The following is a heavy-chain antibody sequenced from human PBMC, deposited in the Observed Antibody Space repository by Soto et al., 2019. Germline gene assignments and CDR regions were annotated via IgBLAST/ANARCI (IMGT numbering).Heavy chain of an antibody. J-gene: IGHJ4*02. CDR3: AKMFSWGVVAATLDY. CDR2: ISGSGGST. CDR1: GFTFSSYA. V-gene: IGHV3-23*01. Sequence: EVQLLESGGGLAQPGGSLRLSCAASGFTFSSYAMSWVRQAPGKGLEWVSAISGSGGSTDYADSVKGRFTISRDNSKNTVYLQMTSLRAEDTAVYYCAKMFSWGVVAATLDYWGQGTLVTVSS. D-gene: IGHD2-15*01.